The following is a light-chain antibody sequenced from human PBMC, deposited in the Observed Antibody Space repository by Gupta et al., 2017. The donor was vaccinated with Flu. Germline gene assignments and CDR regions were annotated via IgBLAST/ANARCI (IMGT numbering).Light chain of an antibody. V-gene: IGLV6-57*01. CDR2: EDT. J-gene: IGLJ2*01. CDR1: SGSIASTY. Sequence: NFMLTQPHSVSESPGKTVTISCTRSSGSIASTYVQWYQQRPGSSPTTVIYEDTQRPSGVPDRFSGSIDSSSNSASLTISGLRTEDEADCYCQSYDSSIVLFGGGTKLTVL. CDR3: QSYDSSIVL.